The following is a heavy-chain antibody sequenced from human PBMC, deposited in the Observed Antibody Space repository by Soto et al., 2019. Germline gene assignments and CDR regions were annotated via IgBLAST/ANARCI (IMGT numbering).Heavy chain of an antibody. D-gene: IGHD3-10*01. CDR3: YAGSGSYRLFDY. CDR2: IYYSGST. V-gene: IGHV4-31*03. Sequence: PSETLSLTCTVSGGSISSGGYYWSWIRQHPGKGLEWIGYIYYSGSTYYNPSLKSRVTISVDTSKNQFSLKLSSVTAADTAVYYCYAGSGSYRLFDYWGQGTLVTVSS. J-gene: IGHJ4*02. CDR1: GGSISSGGYY.